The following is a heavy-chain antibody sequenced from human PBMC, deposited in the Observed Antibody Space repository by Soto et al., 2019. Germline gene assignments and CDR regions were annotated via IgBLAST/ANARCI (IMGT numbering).Heavy chain of an antibody. CDR3: AKVEVAANGGADAFDI. CDR1: GFTSGKYS. D-gene: IGHD7-27*01. J-gene: IGHJ3*02. CDR2: IGGGGEYT. Sequence: EVQLLESGGGLVQPGGSLTLTCIVSGFTSGKYSMSWVRQAPGKGLEWVSEIGGGGEYTNYADSVRGRFTMSRDNSKNTLYLHMSILKDEDTAVDYGAKVEVAANGGADAFDIWGQGTVVTVSS. V-gene: IGHV3-23*01.